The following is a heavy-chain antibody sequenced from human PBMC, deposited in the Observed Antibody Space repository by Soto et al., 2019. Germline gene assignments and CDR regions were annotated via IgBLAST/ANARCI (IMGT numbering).Heavy chain of an antibody. J-gene: IGHJ6*02. Sequence: SCPTLVNPTQTLTLTCTFSGFSLSTSGMCVSWIRQPPGKALEWLALIDWDDDKYYSTSLKTRLTISKDTSKNQVVLTMTNMGPVDTATYYCARMITGTTSGYYYYYGMDVWGQGTTVTVS. CDR3: ARMITGTTSGYYYYYGMDV. CDR1: GFSLSTSGMC. D-gene: IGHD1-7*01. CDR2: IDWDDDK. V-gene: IGHV2-70*01.